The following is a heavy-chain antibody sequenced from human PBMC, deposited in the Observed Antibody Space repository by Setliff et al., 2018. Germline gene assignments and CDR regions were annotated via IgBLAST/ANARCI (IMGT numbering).Heavy chain of an antibody. V-gene: IGHV4-59*01. CDR1: GGPFPGAS. CDR3: AKGGTYRYFDF. Sequence: KPSETLSLTCTVSGGPFPGASIWSWIRQPPGKGLEFIGYAYHSGTAKYDPSLESRAIMSVDASKNEISLKLKSVTAADTAVYYCAKGGTYRYFDFWGQGALVTVSS. D-gene: IGHD1-1*01. J-gene: IGHJ4*02. CDR2: AYHSGTA.